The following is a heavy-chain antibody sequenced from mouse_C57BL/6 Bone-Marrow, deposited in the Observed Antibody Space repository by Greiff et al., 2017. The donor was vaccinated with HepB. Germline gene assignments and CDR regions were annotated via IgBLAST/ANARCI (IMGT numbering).Heavy chain of an antibody. CDR2: INPNNGGT. V-gene: IGHV1-18*01. Sequence: EVHLQESGPELVKPGASVKIPCKASGYTFTDYNMDWVKKSHGKSLEWIGDINPNNGGTIYNQKFKGKATLTVDKSSSTAYMELRSLTSEDTAVYYCARGSYYIAMDYWGQGTSVTVSS. J-gene: IGHJ4*01. CDR3: ARGSYYIAMDY. CDR1: GYTFTDYN. D-gene: IGHD1-1*01.